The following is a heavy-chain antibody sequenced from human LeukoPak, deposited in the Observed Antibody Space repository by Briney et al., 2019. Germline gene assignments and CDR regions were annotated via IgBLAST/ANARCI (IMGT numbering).Heavy chain of an antibody. V-gene: IGHV4-59*12. D-gene: IGHD2-21*02. CDR2: IYHSGST. CDR3: ARGDSYYFDY. CDR1: GGSISSYY. J-gene: IGHJ4*02. Sequence: PSETLSLTCTVSGGSISSYYWSWIRQPPGKGLEWIGYIYHSGSTYYNPSLKSRVTISVDRSKNQFSLKLSSVTAADTAVYYCARGDSYYFDYWGQGTLVTVSS.